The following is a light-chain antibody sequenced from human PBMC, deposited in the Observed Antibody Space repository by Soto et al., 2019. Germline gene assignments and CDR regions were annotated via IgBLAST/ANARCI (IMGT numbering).Light chain of an antibody. CDR3: KSYDSSTFYV. V-gene: IGLV6-57*03. CDR2: EDN. CDR1: SGSIASNY. Sequence: NVMLTQPHSVSESPGKTVTISCTRSSGSIASNYVQWYQQRPGSAPTTVIYEDNQRPSGVPDRFSGSIDSSSNSASLTISGLKTEDEADYYCKSYDSSTFYVFGTGTKLTVL. J-gene: IGLJ1*01.